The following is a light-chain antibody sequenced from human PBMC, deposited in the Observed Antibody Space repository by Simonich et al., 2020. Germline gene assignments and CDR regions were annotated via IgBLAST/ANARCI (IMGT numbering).Light chain of an antibody. CDR2: DAS. CDR1: QSVSSY. Sequence: EIVLTQSPATLSLSPGERATLSCRASQSVSSYLAWYQQKPGQAPRLLIYDASNRATDLPARFSGSGSGTDFTLTISSLEPEDFAVYYCQQRSNWLTFGGGTKEEIK. V-gene: IGKV3-11*01. J-gene: IGKJ4*01. CDR3: QQRSNWLT.